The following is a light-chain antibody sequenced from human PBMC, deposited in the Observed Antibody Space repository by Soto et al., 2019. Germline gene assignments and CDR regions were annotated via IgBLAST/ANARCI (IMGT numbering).Light chain of an antibody. CDR3: QQYGRLPTT. CDR2: GAT. Sequence: EIVLTQSPGTLSLSPGEGATLSCRASESLGNNYLAWYKQKPGQSPRLLFSGATSRASGIPDRFSGSGSGTDFTLNISRVEPEDFGVYLCQQYGRLPTTFGQGTRLEIK. V-gene: IGKV3-20*01. CDR1: ESLGNNY. J-gene: IGKJ5*01.